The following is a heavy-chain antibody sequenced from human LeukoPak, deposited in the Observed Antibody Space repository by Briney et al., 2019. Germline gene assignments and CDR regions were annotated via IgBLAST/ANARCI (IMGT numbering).Heavy chain of an antibody. CDR1: GHTFTGYF. V-gene: IGHV1-2*02. D-gene: IGHD1-26*01. CDR2: ISPNSGGT. Sequence: ASVTVSCKASGHTFTGYFIHWVRQAPGQGLEWMGWISPNSGGTNYAQKFQGRVTMTRDTSISTAYMELSRLRSDDTAVYYCARDSYGALDYWGQGTLVTVSS. J-gene: IGHJ4*02. CDR3: ARDSYGALDY.